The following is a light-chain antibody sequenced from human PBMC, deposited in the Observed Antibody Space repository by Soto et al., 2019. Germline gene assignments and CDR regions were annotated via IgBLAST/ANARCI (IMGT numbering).Light chain of an antibody. CDR3: QQYFEWPPMT. J-gene: IGKJ1*01. V-gene: IGKV3-15*01. CDR2: GAS. CDR1: ETVATN. Sequence: EVVMTQSLATLSVSPGERGTLSCRASETVATNLAWYQQKPGQAPRLLISGASTRAAGISDRFRGSGSGTEFTLTISSLRSEDSAIYYCQQYFEWPPMTFGQGTKVDVK.